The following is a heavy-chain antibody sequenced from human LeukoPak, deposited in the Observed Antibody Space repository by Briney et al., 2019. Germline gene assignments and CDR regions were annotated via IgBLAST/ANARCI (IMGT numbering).Heavy chain of an antibody. CDR1: GGSISSYY. D-gene: IGHD5-12*01. CDR3: ARLGLDSGYALPLFDY. CDR2: IYYSGST. V-gene: IGHV4-59*08. J-gene: IGHJ4*02. Sequence: SETLSLTCTVSGGSISSYYWSWIRQPPGEGLEWIGYIYYSGSTNYNPSLKSRVTISVDTSKNQFSLKLSSVTAADTAVYYCARLGLDSGYALPLFDYWGQGTLVTVSS.